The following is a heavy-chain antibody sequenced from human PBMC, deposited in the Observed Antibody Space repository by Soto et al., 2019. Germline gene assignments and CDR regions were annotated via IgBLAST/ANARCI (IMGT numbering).Heavy chain of an antibody. Sequence: PSETLSLTCAVYGGSFSGYYWTWIRQPPGTGLEWIGEINHSGITKYNPSLKSRVTISVDKSNNQFSLEMRAVTAADTAVYYCATLPPRIEVVKTEIPAWGQGTLVTVSS. CDR2: INHSGIT. CDR1: GGSFSGYY. CDR3: ATLPPRIEVVKTEIPA. D-gene: IGHD2-15*01. V-gene: IGHV4-34*01. J-gene: IGHJ5*02.